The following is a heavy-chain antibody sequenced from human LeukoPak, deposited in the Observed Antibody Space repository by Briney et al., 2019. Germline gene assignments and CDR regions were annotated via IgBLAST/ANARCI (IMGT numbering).Heavy chain of an antibody. CDR2: IYYTGST. V-gene: IGHV4-59*01. Sequence: KAAETLSLTCTVSGGSISSYYWSWIRQPPGKGLEWIGNIYYTGSTNYNPSLTCRVTLSVDTSKSQFSLKLSSATAADTAVYYCARAFSSGWYPYSIGGLWFAYWAQGTLVTVPS. CDR3: ARAFSSGWYPYSIGGLWFAY. CDR1: GGSISSYY. D-gene: IGHD6-19*01. J-gene: IGHJ4*02.